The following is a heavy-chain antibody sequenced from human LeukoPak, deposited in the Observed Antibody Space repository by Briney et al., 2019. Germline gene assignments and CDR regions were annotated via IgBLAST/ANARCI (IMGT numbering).Heavy chain of an antibody. D-gene: IGHD3-10*01. CDR2: IYYSGST. CDR3: ARLYGSGTSFDY. V-gene: IGHV4-59*01. J-gene: IGHJ4*02. CDR1: GGSISSYY. Sequence: SETLSLTCTVSGGSISSYYWSWIRQPPGKGLEWIGYIYYSGSTNYNPSLKSRVTISVDTSKNQFSLKLSSVTAADTAVYYCARLYGSGTSFDYWGQGTLVTVSS.